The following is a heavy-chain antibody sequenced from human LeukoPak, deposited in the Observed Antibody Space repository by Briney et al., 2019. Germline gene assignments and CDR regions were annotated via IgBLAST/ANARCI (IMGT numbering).Heavy chain of an antibody. V-gene: IGHV3-48*03. J-gene: IGHJ4*02. CDR2: ISSSGSTI. Sequence: GGSLRLSCAASGFTFSSYEMNWVRRAPGKGLEWVSYISSSGSTIYYADSVKGRFTICRDNAKNSLYLQMNSLGAEDTAVYYCARAYYDFWSGYYTGIGYWGQGTLVTVSS. D-gene: IGHD3-3*01. CDR3: ARAYYDFWSGYYTGIGY. CDR1: GFTFSSYE.